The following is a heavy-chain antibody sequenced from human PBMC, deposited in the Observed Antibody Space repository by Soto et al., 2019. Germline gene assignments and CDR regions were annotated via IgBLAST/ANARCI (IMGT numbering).Heavy chain of an antibody. V-gene: IGHV1-69*06. Sequence: AASVEVSCKASGGTFSSYAISWVRQAPGQGLEWMGGIIPIFGTANYAQKFQGRVTITADKSTSTAYMELSSLRSEDTAVYYCARGARYCSGGSCYSAPIYYYYYGMDVWGQGTTVTVSS. CDR1: GGTFSSYA. D-gene: IGHD2-15*01. J-gene: IGHJ6*02. CDR2: IIPIFGTA. CDR3: ARGARYCSGGSCYSAPIYYYYYGMDV.